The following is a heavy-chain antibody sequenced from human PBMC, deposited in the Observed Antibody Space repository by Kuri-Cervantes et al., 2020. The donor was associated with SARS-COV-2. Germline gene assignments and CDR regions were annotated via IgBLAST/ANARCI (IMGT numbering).Heavy chain of an antibody. CDR1: GFSISDRAYW. J-gene: IGHJ4*02. V-gene: IGHV3-7*01. CDR2: IKHDGSER. D-gene: IGHD5-24*01. Sequence: GESLKISCTASGFSISDRAYWMTWVRQTPGKGLEWVANIKHDGSERFYVDSVKGRFTISRGNAKNSLYLQMDSLRAEDTAVYYCVREKGGWLQGDYWGQGTLVTVSS. CDR3: VREKGGWLQGDY.